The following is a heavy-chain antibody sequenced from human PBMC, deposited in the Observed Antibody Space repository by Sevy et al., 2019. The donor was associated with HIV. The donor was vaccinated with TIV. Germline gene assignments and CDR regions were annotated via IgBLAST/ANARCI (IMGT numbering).Heavy chain of an antibody. Sequence: GGSLRLSCAASGFTLSSYSMNWVRQAPGKGLEWVSSISSSSNYIYYADSVKGRFTISRDNAKNSLYLQMSSLRAEDTAVYYCARVGCSITSCPVHDAFDIWGQGTMVTVSS. CDR2: ISSSSNYI. CDR3: ARVGCSITSCPVHDAFDI. V-gene: IGHV3-21*01. D-gene: IGHD2-2*01. CDR1: GFTLSSYS. J-gene: IGHJ3*02.